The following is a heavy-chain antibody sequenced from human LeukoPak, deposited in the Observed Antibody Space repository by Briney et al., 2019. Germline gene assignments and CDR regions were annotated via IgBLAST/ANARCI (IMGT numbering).Heavy chain of an antibody. CDR2: IYHSGST. Sequence: PSETLSLTCAVSGYSISSGYYWGWIRQPPGKGLEWIGSIYHSGSTYYNPSLKSRVTISADTSKNQFSLKLSSVTAADTAVYYCASSSSGWYGGECFDYWGQGTLVTVSS. J-gene: IGHJ4*02. CDR3: ASSSSGWYGGECFDY. V-gene: IGHV4-38-2*01. CDR1: GYSISSGYY. D-gene: IGHD6-19*01.